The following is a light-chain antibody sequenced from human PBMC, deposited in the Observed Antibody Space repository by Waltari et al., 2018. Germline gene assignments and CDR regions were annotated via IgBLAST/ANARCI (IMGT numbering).Light chain of an antibody. CDR1: QRLLHSRGYNY. J-gene: IGKJ5*01. CDR3: MQALHSIT. V-gene: IGKV2-28*01. CDR2: LGS. Sequence: DVVLTQSPLSLPVTPGEPASIPCRSSQRLLHSRGYNYLDWYLQKPGQSPQLLIYLGSSRASGVPDRFTGSGSGTDFTLRITRVEAEDVGLYYCMQALHSITFGQGTRLEIK.